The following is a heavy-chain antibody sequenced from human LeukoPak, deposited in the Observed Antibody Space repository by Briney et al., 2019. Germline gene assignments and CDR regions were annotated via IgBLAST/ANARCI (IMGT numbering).Heavy chain of an antibody. CDR1: GFTFSSYS. CDR2: ISYDGNNK. V-gene: IGHV3-30*03. Sequence: GGSLRLSCAASGFTFSSYSMNWVRQAPGKGLEWVAVISYDGNNKYYADSVKGRFTISRDNAKNSLYLQMNSLRAEDTAFYYCARGYSGYDYGNYFDYWGQGTLVTVSS. CDR3: ARGYSGYDYGNYFDY. J-gene: IGHJ4*02. D-gene: IGHD5-12*01.